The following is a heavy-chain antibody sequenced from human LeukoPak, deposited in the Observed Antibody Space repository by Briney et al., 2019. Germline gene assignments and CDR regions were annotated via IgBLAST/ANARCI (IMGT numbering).Heavy chain of an antibody. CDR3: ISPISPRFDY. J-gene: IGHJ4*02. V-gene: IGHV1-18*01. D-gene: IGHD5-24*01. Sequence: ASVKVSCKASGYTFTSYGISWVRQAPGQGLEWMGWISAYNGNTNYAQKFQGRVTMTRNTSISTAYMELSSLRSEDTAVYPQISPISPRFDYWGQGTLVTVSS. CDR1: GYTFTSYG. CDR2: ISAYNGNT.